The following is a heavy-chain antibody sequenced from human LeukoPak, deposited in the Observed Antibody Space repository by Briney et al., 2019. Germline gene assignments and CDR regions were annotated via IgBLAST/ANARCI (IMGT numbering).Heavy chain of an antibody. Sequence: GGSLRLSCAASGFTFSNAWMSWVRQAPGKGLEWVGRIKSKTDGGTTDYAAPVKGRFTISRDDSKNKLYLQMKSLKTEDTAVYYCTTYCSSTSCYPDYWGQGTLVTVSS. CDR1: GFTFSNAW. CDR2: IKSKTDGGTT. CDR3: TTYCSSTSCYPDY. D-gene: IGHD2-2*01. J-gene: IGHJ4*02. V-gene: IGHV3-15*01.